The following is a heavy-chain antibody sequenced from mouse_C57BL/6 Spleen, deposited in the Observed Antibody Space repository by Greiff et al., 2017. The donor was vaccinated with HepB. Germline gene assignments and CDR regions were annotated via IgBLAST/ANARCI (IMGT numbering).Heavy chain of an antibody. CDR2: ISDGGSYT. V-gene: IGHV5-4*01. CDR1: GFTFSSYA. Sequence: EVKVVESGGGLVKPGGSLKLSCAASGFTFSSYAMSWVRQTPEKRLEWVATISDGGSYTYYPDNVKGRFTISRDNAKNNLYLQMSHLKSEDTAMYYCARDSPPDYYGSSYWYFDVWGTGTTVTVSS. J-gene: IGHJ1*03. D-gene: IGHD1-1*01. CDR3: ARDSPPDYYGSSYWYFDV.